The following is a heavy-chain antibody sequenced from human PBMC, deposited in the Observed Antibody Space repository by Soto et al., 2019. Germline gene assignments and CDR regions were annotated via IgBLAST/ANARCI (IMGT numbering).Heavy chain of an antibody. CDR1: GGSIRSGGYY. V-gene: IGHV4-31*03. J-gene: IGHJ3*01. Sequence: QMQLQESGPGLVKPSQTLSLTCTFSGGSIRSGGYYWNWIRQHPGKGLVWIGYIYYNGSTYYNPCLKSRVTISVDMSKNQFSLKLTSVTAADTAVYYCARLRWFGETHDAFDLWGQGTMVTVSS. D-gene: IGHD3-10*01. CDR3: ARLRWFGETHDAFDL. CDR2: IYYNGST.